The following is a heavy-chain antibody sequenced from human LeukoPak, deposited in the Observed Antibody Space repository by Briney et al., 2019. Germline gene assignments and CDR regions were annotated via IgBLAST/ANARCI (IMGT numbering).Heavy chain of an antibody. D-gene: IGHD6-19*01. J-gene: IGHJ4*02. Sequence: SETLSLTCTVSGGSISSSSYYWGWIRQPPGKGLVWIGTIYYSGSTYYNASLKSRLTISVDTSKNQFSLKLSSVTAADTAVYYCARLSGGTQWLAPFDYWGQGTLVTVSS. CDR3: ARLSGGTQWLAPFDY. V-gene: IGHV4-39*01. CDR1: GGSISSSSYY. CDR2: IYYSGST.